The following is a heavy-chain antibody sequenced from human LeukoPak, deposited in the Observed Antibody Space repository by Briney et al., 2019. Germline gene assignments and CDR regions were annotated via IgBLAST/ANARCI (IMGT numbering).Heavy chain of an antibody. CDR2: ISFHGNDQ. V-gene: IGHV3-30*18. CDR3: AKGRLYCTNGVCYNGYYYYYGMDV. J-gene: IGHJ6*02. CDR1: GFTFSNFG. D-gene: IGHD2-8*01. Sequence: GGSLRLSCAASGFTFSNFGMHWVRQAPGKGLEWVAVISFHGNDQYYADSVKGRFTISRDNSKNTLYLQMNSLRPEDTAVYYCAKGRLYCTNGVCYNGYYYYYGMDVWGQGTTVTVSS.